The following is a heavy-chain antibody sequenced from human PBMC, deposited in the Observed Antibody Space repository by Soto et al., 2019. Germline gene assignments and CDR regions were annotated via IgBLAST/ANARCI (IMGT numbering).Heavy chain of an antibody. CDR2: ISGSGGST. J-gene: IGHJ6*03. CDR3: AKDYYPELPYYYYYYMDV. D-gene: IGHD1-7*01. Sequence: EVQLLESGGGLVQPGGSLRLSCAASGFTFSSYAMSWVRQAPGKGLEWVSAISGSGGSTYYADSVKGRFTISRDNSKNTLYLQMNSLSAEDTAVYYCAKDYYPELPYYYYYYMDVWGKGTTVTVSS. V-gene: IGHV3-23*01. CDR1: GFTFSSYA.